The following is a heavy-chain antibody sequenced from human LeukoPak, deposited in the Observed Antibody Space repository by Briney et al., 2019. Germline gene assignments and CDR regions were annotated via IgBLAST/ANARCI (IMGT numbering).Heavy chain of an antibody. Sequence: PGGSLRLSCAASGFTFSSYAMSWVRQAPGKGLEWVSAISGSGSSTYYADSVKGRFTISRDNSKNTLYLQMNSLRAEDTAVYYCAKRPVLLWFGELFGYWGQGTLVTVSS. V-gene: IGHV3-23*01. CDR3: AKRPVLLWFGELFGY. D-gene: IGHD3-10*01. CDR1: GFTFSSYA. CDR2: ISGSGSST. J-gene: IGHJ4*02.